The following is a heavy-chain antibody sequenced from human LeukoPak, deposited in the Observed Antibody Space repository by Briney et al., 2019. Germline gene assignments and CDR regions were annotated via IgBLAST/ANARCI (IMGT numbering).Heavy chain of an antibody. Sequence: ASVKVSCKASGYTFNSYGISWVRQAPGQGLEWMGWISAYNGHTNYAQKFQGRVTMTTDTSTSTAYMELRSLRSDDTAVYYCARINGDLGDYWGQGTLVTVSS. D-gene: IGHD4-17*01. V-gene: IGHV1-18*01. CDR2: ISAYNGHT. J-gene: IGHJ4*02. CDR1: GYTFNSYG. CDR3: ARINGDLGDY.